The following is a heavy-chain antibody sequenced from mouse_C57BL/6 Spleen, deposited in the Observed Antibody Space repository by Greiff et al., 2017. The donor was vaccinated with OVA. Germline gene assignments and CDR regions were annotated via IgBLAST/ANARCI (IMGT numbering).Heavy chain of an antibody. J-gene: IGHJ4*01. Sequence: VQLKQSGPELVKPGDSVKISCKASGYSFTGYFMNWVMPSHGKSLEWIGRITPYNGDTFYNQKLKGKATLTVAKSYSTAHMELRSLTSEDSADYYCAKEGVYDYDVRGAMDYWGQGTSVTVSS. CDR2: ITPYNGDT. CDR3: AKEGVYDYDVRGAMDY. CDR1: GYSFTGYF. V-gene: IGHV1-20*01. D-gene: IGHD2-4*01.